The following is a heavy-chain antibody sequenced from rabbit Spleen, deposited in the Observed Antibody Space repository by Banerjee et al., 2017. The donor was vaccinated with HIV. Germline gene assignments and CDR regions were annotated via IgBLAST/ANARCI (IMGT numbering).Heavy chain of an antibody. D-gene: IGHD7-1*01. V-gene: IGHV1S40*01. J-gene: IGHJ6*01. Sequence: QSLEESGGDLVKPGASLTLSCKASGFSISSSYWICWVRQAPGKGLEWIGCIGTGSSGSTYYASWVNGRFTITRNTNLNTVTLQMTSLTAADTATYFCARFRISNPDYYDLWGPGTLVTVS. CDR1: GFSISSSYW. CDR2: IGTGSSGST. CDR3: ARFRISNPDYYDL.